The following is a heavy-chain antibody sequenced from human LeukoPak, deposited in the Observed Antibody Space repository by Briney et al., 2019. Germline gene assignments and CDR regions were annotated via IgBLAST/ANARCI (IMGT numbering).Heavy chain of an antibody. J-gene: IGHJ4*02. V-gene: IGHV1-18*01. Sequence: GASVKVSCKASGYTFTSYGISWVRRAPGQGLEWMGWISAYNGNTNYAQKLQGRVTMTTDTSTSTAYMELRSLRSDDTAVYYCARFEAYYDILTGYSPFDYWGQGTLVTVSS. CDR1: GYTFTSYG. CDR3: ARFEAYYDILTGYSPFDY. CDR2: ISAYNGNT. D-gene: IGHD3-9*01.